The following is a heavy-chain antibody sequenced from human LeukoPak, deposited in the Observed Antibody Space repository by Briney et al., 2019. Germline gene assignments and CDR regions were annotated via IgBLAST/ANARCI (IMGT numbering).Heavy chain of an antibody. CDR1: GYTFTGYY. CDR2: INPNSGGT. CDR3: ARFHPSLRAFDI. Sequence: ASVNVSCKASGYTFTGYYMHWVRQAPGQGLEWMGWINPNSGGTNYAQKFQGRVTMTRDTSISTAYMELSRLRSDDTAVYYCARFHPSLRAFDIWGQGTMVTVSS. J-gene: IGHJ3*02. V-gene: IGHV1-2*02.